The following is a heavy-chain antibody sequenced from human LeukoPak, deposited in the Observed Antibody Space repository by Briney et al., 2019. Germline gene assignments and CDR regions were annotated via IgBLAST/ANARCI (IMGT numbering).Heavy chain of an antibody. J-gene: IGHJ5*02. V-gene: IGHV3-23*01. CDR2: ISHTSEYT. CDR3: ARDGESA. CDR1: GFTFSSYT. Sequence: PGGSLRLSCAASGFTFSSYTMSWVRQAPGEGLEWVSAISHTSEYTYHADSVKGRFTISRDNSKNTLYLQMNSLRAEDTAVYYCARDGESAWGQGTLVTVSS. D-gene: IGHD7-27*01.